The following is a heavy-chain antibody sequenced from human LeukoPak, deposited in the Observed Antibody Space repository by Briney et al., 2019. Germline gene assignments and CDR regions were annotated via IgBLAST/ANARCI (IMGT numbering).Heavy chain of an antibody. D-gene: IGHD2-15*01. J-gene: IGHJ6*03. Sequence: GGSLRLSCAASGFTFSSYEMNWVRQAPGKGLEWVSYISSSGSTIYYADSVKGRFTISRDNAKNSLYLQMNSLRAEDTAVYYCARVDVVVVVAATRNYYYYYMDVWGKGTTVTVSS. CDR2: ISSSGSTI. V-gene: IGHV3-48*03. CDR1: GFTFSSYE. CDR3: ARVDVVVVVAATRNYYYYYMDV.